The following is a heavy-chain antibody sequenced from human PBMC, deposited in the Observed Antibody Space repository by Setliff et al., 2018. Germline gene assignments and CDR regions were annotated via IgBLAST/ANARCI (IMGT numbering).Heavy chain of an antibody. CDR3: ARAPLESGYNYGQGHYFDY. CDR1: GYTFTRYY. J-gene: IGHJ4*02. V-gene: IGHV1-46*01. Sequence: VASVKVSCKASGYTFTRYYMHWVRQAPGQGLEWMGIIDPSGGYSNYAQKFQGRVTMTRDTSTSTVYMEMSSLRSEDTAVYYCARAPLESGYNYGQGHYFDYWGQGTLVTVSS. CDR2: IDPSGGYS. D-gene: IGHD5-18*01.